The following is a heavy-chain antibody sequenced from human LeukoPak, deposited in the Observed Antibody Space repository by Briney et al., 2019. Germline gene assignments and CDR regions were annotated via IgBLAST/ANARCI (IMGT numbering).Heavy chain of an antibody. CDR3: ARADYYDSRGYLDY. J-gene: IGHJ4*02. V-gene: IGHV3-21*01. D-gene: IGHD3-22*01. CDR2: ISSSSSYI. Sequence: GGSLRLSCAASGFTFSSHSMNWVRQAPGKGLEWVSSISSSSSYIYYADSAKGRFTISRDNAKNSLYLQMNSLRAEDTAVYYCARADYYDSRGYLDYWGQGTLVTVSS. CDR1: GFTFSSHS.